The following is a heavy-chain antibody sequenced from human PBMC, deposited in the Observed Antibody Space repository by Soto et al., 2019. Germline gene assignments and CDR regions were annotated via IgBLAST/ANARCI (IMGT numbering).Heavy chain of an antibody. D-gene: IGHD1-26*01. CDR3: AKDRGSIVGANTRERDAFDI. V-gene: IGHV3-23*01. CDR2: ISGSGGST. CDR1: GFTFSSYA. J-gene: IGHJ3*02. Sequence: GGSLRLSCAASGFTFSSYAMSWVRQAPGKGLEWVSAISGSGGSTYYADSVKGRFTISRDNSKNTLYLQMNSLRAEDTAVYYCAKDRGSIVGANTRERDAFDIWGQGTMVTVSS.